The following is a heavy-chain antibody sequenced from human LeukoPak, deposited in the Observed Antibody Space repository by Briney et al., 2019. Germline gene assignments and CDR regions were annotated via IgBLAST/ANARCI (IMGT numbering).Heavy chain of an antibody. CDR1: GFSLSSYW. CDR2: SNSDGTII. Sequence: PGGSLRLSCAASGFSLSSYWIHWVRQAPGKGLAWVSRSNSDGTIIQYADSVKGRFTISRDNAKNTLYLQMNSLRAEDTPVYYRVRGSNDWYWMDYWGQGTLVTVSA. J-gene: IGHJ4*02. D-gene: IGHD6-19*01. V-gene: IGHV3-74*03. CDR3: VRGSNDWYWMDY.